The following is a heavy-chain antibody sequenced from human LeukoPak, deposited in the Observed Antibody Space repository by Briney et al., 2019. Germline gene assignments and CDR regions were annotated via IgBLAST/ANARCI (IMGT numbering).Heavy chain of an antibody. D-gene: IGHD3-22*01. Sequence: GGSLRLSCAVSGFTFSSYGMHWVRQAPGKGLEWVAFIRYDGSNKYYADSVKGRFTISRDNSKNTLYLQMNSLRAEDTAVYYCAKDPTGYYYDSSGYYGGYWGQGTLVTVSS. CDR1: GFTFSSYG. CDR2: IRYDGSNK. CDR3: AKDPTGYYYDSSGYYGGY. V-gene: IGHV3-30*02. J-gene: IGHJ4*02.